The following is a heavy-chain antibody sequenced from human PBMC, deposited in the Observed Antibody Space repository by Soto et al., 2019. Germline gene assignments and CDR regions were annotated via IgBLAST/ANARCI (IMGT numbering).Heavy chain of an antibody. CDR2: INSDGSST. CDR3: AREELTYYDFWSGYYGLDYYYGMDV. CDR1: GFTFSSYW. J-gene: IGHJ6*02. D-gene: IGHD3-3*01. Sequence: VGSLRLSCAASGFTFSSYWMHWVRQAPGKGLVWVSRINSDGSSTSYADSVKGRFTISRDNAKNTLYLQMNSLRAEDTAVYYCAREELTYYDFWSGYYGLDYYYGMDVWGQGTTVTVSS. V-gene: IGHV3-74*01.